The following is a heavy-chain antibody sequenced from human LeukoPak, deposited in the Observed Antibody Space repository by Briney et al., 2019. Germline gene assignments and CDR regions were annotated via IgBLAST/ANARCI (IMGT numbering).Heavy chain of an antibody. CDR1: GFTFDDYT. J-gene: IGHJ5*02. V-gene: IGHV3-43*01. Sequence: PGGSLRLSCAASGFTFDDYTMHWVRQAPGKGLEWVSLISWDGGSTYYADSVKGRFTISGDNSKNSLYLQMNALRTEDTALYYCAKDSAENYFHWFDPWGQGTLVTVSS. CDR2: ISWDGGST. D-gene: IGHD2/OR15-2a*01. CDR3: AKDSAENYFHWFDP.